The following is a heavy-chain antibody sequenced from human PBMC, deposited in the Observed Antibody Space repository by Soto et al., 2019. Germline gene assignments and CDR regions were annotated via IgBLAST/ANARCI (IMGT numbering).Heavy chain of an antibody. D-gene: IGHD6-19*01. CDR2: IYYSGST. V-gene: IGHV4-59*08. Sequence: QVQLQESGPGLVKPSETLSLTCTVSGGSISSYYWSWIRQPPGKGLEWIGYIYYSGSTNYHPSLKSRVTISVDTSKNQFSLKLSSVTAADTAVYYCARQVAGREFDYWGQGTLVTVSS. CDR3: ARQVAGREFDY. CDR1: GGSISSYY. J-gene: IGHJ4*02.